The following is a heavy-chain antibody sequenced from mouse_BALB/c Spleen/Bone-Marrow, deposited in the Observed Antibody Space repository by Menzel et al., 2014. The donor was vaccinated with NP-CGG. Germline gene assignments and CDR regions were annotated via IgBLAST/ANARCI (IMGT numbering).Heavy chain of an antibody. Sequence: VKLVESGPGLVAPSQSLSITCTVSGFSLTSYGLHWVRQPPGKGLEWLGVIWADGSTNYNSALMSRLSISKDNSKSQVFLKMNSLQTDDTAMYYCARDYDYVSWFAYWGQGTLVTVSA. D-gene: IGHD2-4*01. CDR2: IWADGST. CDR1: GFSLTSYG. V-gene: IGHV2-9*02. J-gene: IGHJ3*01. CDR3: ARDYDYVSWFAY.